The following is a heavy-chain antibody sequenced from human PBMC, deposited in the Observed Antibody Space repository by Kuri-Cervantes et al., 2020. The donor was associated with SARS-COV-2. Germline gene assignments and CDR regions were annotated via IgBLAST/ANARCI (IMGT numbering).Heavy chain of an antibody. CDR2: VWFDGSRQ. Sequence: GESLKISCAASEFTFSSFGMHWVRQAPGKGLEWVAVVWFDGSRQYYADSVKSRFTISRDNSKNTMYLEMNSLRAEDTAVYFCARERHGAAGGHFDYWGQGTVVTVSS. V-gene: IGHV3-33*01. J-gene: IGHJ4*02. CDR1: EFTFSSFG. D-gene: IGHD6-13*01. CDR3: ARERHGAAGGHFDY.